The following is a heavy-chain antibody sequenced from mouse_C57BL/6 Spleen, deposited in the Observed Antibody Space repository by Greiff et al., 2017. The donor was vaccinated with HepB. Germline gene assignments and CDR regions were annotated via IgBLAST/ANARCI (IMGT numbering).Heavy chain of an antibody. CDR2: IDPSDSYT. J-gene: IGHJ4*01. V-gene: IGHV1-69*01. CDR3: ARGRVDY. CDR1: GYTFTSYW. Sequence: VQLQQSGAELVMPGASVKLSCKASGYTFTSYWMHWVKQRPGQGLVWIGEIDPSDSYTNYNQKFKGKSTLTVDKSSSTAYMQLSSLTSEDSAVYYCARGRVDYWGQGTSVTVSS.